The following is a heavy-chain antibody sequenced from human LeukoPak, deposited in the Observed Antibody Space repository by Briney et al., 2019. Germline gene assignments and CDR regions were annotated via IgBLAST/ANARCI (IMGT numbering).Heavy chain of an antibody. D-gene: IGHD3-22*01. CDR3: ASRVYDSSGYDSN. V-gene: IGHV3-21*01. J-gene: IGHJ4*02. CDR2: ISSSSCYI. Sequence: GGSLRLSCAASGFTFSSYSMNWVRQAPGKGLEWVSSISSSSCYIYYADSVKGRFTISRDNAKNSLYLQMNSLRAEDTAVYYCASRVYDSSGYDSNWGQGTLVTVSS. CDR1: GFTFSSYS.